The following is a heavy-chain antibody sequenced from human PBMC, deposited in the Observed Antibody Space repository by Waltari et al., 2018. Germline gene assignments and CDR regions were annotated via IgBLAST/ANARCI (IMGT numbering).Heavy chain of an antibody. V-gene: IGHV4-38-2*01. CDR1: GYSISSGYS. CDR2: IYHSGST. Sequence: QVQLQESGPGLVKPSETLSLTCAVSGYSISSGYSWGWIRQPPGKGLEWIGSIYHSGSTYYNPSLKSRVTISVDTSKNQFSLKLSSVTAADTAVYYCARHTIFGVVIIPSYFDYWGQGTLVTVSS. CDR3: ARHTIFGVVIIPSYFDY. J-gene: IGHJ4*02. D-gene: IGHD3-3*01.